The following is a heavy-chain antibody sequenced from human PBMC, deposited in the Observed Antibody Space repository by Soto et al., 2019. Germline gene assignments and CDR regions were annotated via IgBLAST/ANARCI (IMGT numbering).Heavy chain of an antibody. V-gene: IGHV3-23*01. CDR1: GFTFSSFD. D-gene: IGHD3-9*01. CDR3: AKGKDWLPHTEDAFDI. CDR2: ISGSGGST. Sequence: VQLLESGGGLVQPGGSLRLSCAASGFTFSSFDMSWVRQAPGKGLEWVSAISGSGGSTYYADSVKGRFTIFRDNSKNTLYLQMNSLRAEDTAVYYCAKGKDWLPHTEDAFDIWGQGTLVTVSS. J-gene: IGHJ3*02.